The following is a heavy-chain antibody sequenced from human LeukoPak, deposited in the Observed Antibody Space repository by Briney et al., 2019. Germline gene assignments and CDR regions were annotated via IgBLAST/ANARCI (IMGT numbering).Heavy chain of an antibody. CDR1: GYTFTSYG. J-gene: IGHJ6*04. CDR2: ISAYNGNT. V-gene: IGHV1-18*04. CDR3: ARGGTVTTFSTYYYYGMDV. D-gene: IGHD4-17*01. Sequence: GASVKVSCKASGYTFTSYGISWVRQAPGQGLERMGWISAYNGNTNYAQKLQGRVTMTTDTSTSTAYMELRSLRSDDTAVYYCARGGTVTTFSTYYYYGMDVWGKGTTVTVSS.